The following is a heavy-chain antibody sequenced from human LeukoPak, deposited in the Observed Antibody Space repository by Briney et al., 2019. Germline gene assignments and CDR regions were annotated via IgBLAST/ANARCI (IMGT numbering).Heavy chain of an antibody. Sequence: CTVSGGSISSYYWSWIRQPPGKGLEWIGYIYYSGSTNYNPSLTSRVTISVDTSKNQFSLKLSSVTAADTAVYYCARGYNWFDPWGQGTLVTVSS. CDR2: IYYSGST. V-gene: IGHV4-59*01. CDR3: ARGYNWFDP. J-gene: IGHJ5*02. CDR1: GGSISSYY.